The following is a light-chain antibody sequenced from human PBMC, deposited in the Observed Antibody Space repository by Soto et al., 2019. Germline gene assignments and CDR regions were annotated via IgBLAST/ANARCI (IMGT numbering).Light chain of an antibody. CDR2: EVS. CDR3: SSYISSSFWV. J-gene: IGLJ3*02. Sequence: QSALTQPASVSGSPGQSITISCTGTSSDVGGYNYVSWYQQHPGKAPKLMIYEVSNRPSGVSNRFSGSKSGNTASLTISGLQAEDEADYYCSSYISSSFWVFGGGTKVTVL. V-gene: IGLV2-14*01. CDR1: SSDVGGYNY.